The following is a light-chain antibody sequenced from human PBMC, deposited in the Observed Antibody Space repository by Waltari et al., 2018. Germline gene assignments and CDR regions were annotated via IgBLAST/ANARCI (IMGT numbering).Light chain of an antibody. J-gene: IGLJ3*02. V-gene: IGLV2-14*03. CDR1: SSDVGGYNY. CDR2: DVS. Sequence: QSALTQPASVSGSPGQSITLSCTGTSSDVGGYNYVSWYQQHPGQAPKLIIYDVSNRPSGVSNRFSGSKAGNTASLTISGLQAEDEADYHCSSYTSSSTLVFGGGTKLTVL. CDR3: SSYTSSSTLV.